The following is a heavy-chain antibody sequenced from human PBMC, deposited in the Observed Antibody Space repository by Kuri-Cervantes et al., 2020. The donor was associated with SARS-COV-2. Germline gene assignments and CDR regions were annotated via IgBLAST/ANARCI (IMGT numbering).Heavy chain of an antibody. Sequence: LSLTCAASGFTFSSYAMHRVRQAPGKGLEWVAIISYDGNNDYYADSVKGRFTISRDNSKNTLYLQMNSLRAEDTAVYYCARVLRGYSGYELFDYWGQGTLVTVSS. D-gene: IGHD5-12*01. J-gene: IGHJ4*02. V-gene: IGHV3-30-3*01. CDR2: ISYDGNND. CDR1: GFTFSSYA. CDR3: ARVLRGYSGYELFDY.